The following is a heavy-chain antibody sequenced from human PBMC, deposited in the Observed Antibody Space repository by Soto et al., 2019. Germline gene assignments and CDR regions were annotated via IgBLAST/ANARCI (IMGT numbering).Heavy chain of an antibody. CDR2: IWYDGSNK. CDR1: GFTFSSYG. J-gene: IGHJ5*02. Sequence: GGSLRLSCAAAGFTFSSYGMHWVRQAPGKGLEWVAVIWYDGSNKYYADSVKGRFTISRDNSKNTLYLQMNSLRAEDTAVYYCARDRTSIAGSLSFDPWGQGTLVTGSS. CDR3: ARDRTSIAGSLSFDP. V-gene: IGHV3-33*01. D-gene: IGHD6-6*01.